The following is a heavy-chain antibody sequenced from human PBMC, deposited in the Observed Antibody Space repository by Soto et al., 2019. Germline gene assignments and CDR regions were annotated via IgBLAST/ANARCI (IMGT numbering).Heavy chain of an antibody. CDR3: ARDPRTRILFLWGILLAEY. CDR1: GFTFSSYD. D-gene: IGHD2-8*01. J-gene: IGHJ4*02. CDR2: IGTAGDP. V-gene: IGHV3-13*05. Sequence: PGGSLRLSCAASGFTFSSYDMHWVRQATGKGLEWVSAIGTAGDPYYPGSVKGRFTISRENAKNSLYLQMNSLRAGDTAVYYCARDPRTRILFLWGILLAEYWGQGTLVTVS.